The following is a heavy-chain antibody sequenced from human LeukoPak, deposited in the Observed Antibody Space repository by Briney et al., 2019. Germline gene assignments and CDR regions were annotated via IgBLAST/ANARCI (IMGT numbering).Heavy chain of an antibody. CDR3: ARLFKVVPAAIHT. CDR2: IYSGGST. J-gene: IGHJ5*02. D-gene: IGHD2-2*01. V-gene: IGHV3-53*01. CDR1: VHLYSRNY. Sequence: GGSLRLLCGSSVHLYSRNYMRWVPQAPGKGLEWVSVIYSGGSTYYADSVKGRFTISRHNSQNTLYLQMYSLRTEDTAMYYCARLFKVVPAAIHTWGQGTLVTVSS.